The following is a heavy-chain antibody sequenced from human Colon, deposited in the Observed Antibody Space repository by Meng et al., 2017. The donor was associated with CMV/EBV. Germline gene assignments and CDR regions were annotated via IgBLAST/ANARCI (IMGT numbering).Heavy chain of an antibody. CDR2: IYQSGIA. CDR1: GYSIRNAYL. Sequence: GSLRLSCTVSGYSIRNAYLWGWIRQPPGKGLEWIGMIYQSGIAYYNPSLKSRVTISVDTSKNQFSLKLSSVSAADTAVYYCARQLSTVGVRGEGYDYWGQGTLVTVSS. J-gene: IGHJ4*02. D-gene: IGHD3-10*01. CDR3: ARQLSTVGVRGEGYDY. V-gene: IGHV4-38-2*02.